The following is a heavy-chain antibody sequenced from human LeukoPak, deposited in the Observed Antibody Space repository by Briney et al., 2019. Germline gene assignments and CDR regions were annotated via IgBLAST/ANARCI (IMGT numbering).Heavy chain of an antibody. Sequence: GGSLRLSCAASGFTFSSYWMTWVRQAPGRGLEWVANIKQDGSEKYYVDSVKGRFTISRDNAKNSLYLQMNSLRAEDTAVYYCARGMSSGYDFDYWGQGTLVTVSS. J-gene: IGHJ4*02. V-gene: IGHV3-7*01. CDR3: ARGMSSGYDFDY. CDR1: GFTFSSYW. D-gene: IGHD5-12*01. CDR2: IKQDGSEK.